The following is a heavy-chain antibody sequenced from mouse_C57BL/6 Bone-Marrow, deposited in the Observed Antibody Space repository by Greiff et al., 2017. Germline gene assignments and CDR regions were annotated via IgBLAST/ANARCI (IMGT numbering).Heavy chain of an antibody. J-gene: IGHJ2*01. CDR1: GYTFTSYW. V-gene: IGHV1-59*01. CDR3: ARVGYVDY. Sequence: QVQLQQPGAELVRPGTSVKLSCKASGYTFTSYWMHWVKQRPGQGLEWIGVIDPSDSYTNYNQKFKGKATLTVDTSSSTAYMQLSSLTSEDAAVYYCARVGYVDYWGQGTTLTVSS. CDR2: IDPSDSYT.